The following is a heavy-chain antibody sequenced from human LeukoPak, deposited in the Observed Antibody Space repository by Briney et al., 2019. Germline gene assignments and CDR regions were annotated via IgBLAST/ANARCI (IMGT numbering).Heavy chain of an antibody. D-gene: IGHD6-19*01. CDR1: GGSFSGYY. CDR3: AIDTSGRSY. J-gene: IGHJ4*02. Sequence: PSETLSLTCAVYGGSFSGYYWSWIRHPPGKGLEWIGEINHSGSTNYNPSLKSRVTLSVDTSKNQFSLKLSSVTAADTAVYYCAIDTSGRSYWGQGTLVTVSS. CDR2: INHSGST. V-gene: IGHV4-34*01.